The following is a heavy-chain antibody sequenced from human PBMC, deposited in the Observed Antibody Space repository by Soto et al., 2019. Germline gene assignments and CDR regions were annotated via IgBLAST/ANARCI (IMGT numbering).Heavy chain of an antibody. Sequence: GASVKVSCKPSGYTLNTYYLHWVRQAPGQGLEWMGIIHPSGGGSTYAQKFLGRVTMTRDTSTSTVFMELSSLRSEDTAVYYCARGSGYYYWDDYWGQGTLVTVSS. CDR3: ARGSGYYYWDDY. V-gene: IGHV1-46*02. CDR1: GYTLNTYY. CDR2: IHPSGGGS. D-gene: IGHD3-22*01. J-gene: IGHJ4*02.